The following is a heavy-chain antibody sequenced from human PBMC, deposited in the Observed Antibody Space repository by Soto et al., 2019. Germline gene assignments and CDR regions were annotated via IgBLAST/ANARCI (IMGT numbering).Heavy chain of an antibody. CDR1: GYTFTSYY. V-gene: IGHV1-46*01. J-gene: IGHJ4*02. Sequence: SCKASGYTFTSYYRHWLRQAPGQGLEWMGIINPSGGSTSYAQKFQGRVTMTRDTSTSTVYMELSSLRSEDTAVYYCARTQYSYGLDYWGQGTLVTVSS. CDR2: INPSGGST. CDR3: ARTQYSYGLDY. D-gene: IGHD5-18*01.